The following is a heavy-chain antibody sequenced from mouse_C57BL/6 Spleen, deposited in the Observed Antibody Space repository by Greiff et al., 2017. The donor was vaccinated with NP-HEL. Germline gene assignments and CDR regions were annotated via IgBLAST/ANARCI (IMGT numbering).Heavy chain of an antibody. CDR1: GYTFTSYW. CDR2: IYPGSGST. Sequence: VQLQQPGAELVKPGASVKMSCKASGYTFTSYWITWVKQRPGQGLEWIGDIYPGSGSTNYNEKFKSKATLTVDTSSSTAYMQLSSLTSEDSAVYYWARRGYYEGPYWYFDVWGTGTTVTVSS. J-gene: IGHJ1*03. CDR3: ARRGYYEGPYWYFDV. V-gene: IGHV1-55*01. D-gene: IGHD2-3*01.